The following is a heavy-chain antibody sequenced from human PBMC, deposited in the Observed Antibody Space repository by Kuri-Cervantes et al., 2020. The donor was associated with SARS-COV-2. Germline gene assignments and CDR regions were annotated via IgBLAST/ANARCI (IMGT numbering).Heavy chain of an antibody. J-gene: IGHJ4*02. CDR3: ARAPPSDYYDSSGYYRDNYYFDY. V-gene: IGHV1-18*01. Sequence: ASVKVSCKASGYTFTSYGISWVRQAPGQGLEWVGWISAYNGNTNYAQKLQGRVTMTTDTSTSTAYMELRSLRSDDTAVYYCARAPPSDYYDSSGYYRDNYYFDYWGQGTLVTVSS. D-gene: IGHD3-22*01. CDR1: GYTFTSYG. CDR2: ISAYNGNT.